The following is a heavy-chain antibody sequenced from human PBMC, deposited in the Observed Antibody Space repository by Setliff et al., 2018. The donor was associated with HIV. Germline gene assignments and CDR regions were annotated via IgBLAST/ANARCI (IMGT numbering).Heavy chain of an antibody. J-gene: IGHJ4*02. CDR3: ASVRTGYYRIRDY. V-gene: IGHV4-34*01. CDR2: INHYGGT. CDR1: GGSFSGYF. D-gene: IGHD3-9*01. Sequence: SETLSLTCAVYGGSFSGYFWNWIRQPPGKGLEWIGAINHYGGTNYNPSPKSRVTMSVDTSKNQFSLRLSSVTAADTAVYYCASVRTGYYRIRDYWGQGSLVTVSS.